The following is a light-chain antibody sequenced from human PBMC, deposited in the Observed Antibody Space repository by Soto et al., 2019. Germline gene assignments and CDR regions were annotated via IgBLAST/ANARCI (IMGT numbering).Light chain of an antibody. J-gene: IGKJ4*01. CDR1: QSVSSSY. CDR2: GSS. V-gene: IGKV3-20*01. CDR3: QQYGSSPLT. Sequence: EIGLTQSPGTLSLSPGERATLSCRASQSVSSSYLAWYQQKPGQAPRLLIYGSSSRATGIPDRFSGSGSGTDFTLTISRLEPEDFAEYYCQQYGSSPLTFGGGTKVEIK.